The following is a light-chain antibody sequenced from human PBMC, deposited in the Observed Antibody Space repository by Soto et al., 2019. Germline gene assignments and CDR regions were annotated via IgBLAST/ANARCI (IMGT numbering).Light chain of an antibody. V-gene: IGKV3-20*01. CDR2: LAS. Sequence: EIVLTQSPGTLSLSPGERATLSCRASQSGLNSYLAWYQQKPGQAPRLLIYLASSRAAGIPDRFSGSGSGTDFTLTISRLEPEDFAVYYCQQYGSSPWTFGQGTKVDI. CDR1: QSGLNSY. CDR3: QQYGSSPWT. J-gene: IGKJ1*01.